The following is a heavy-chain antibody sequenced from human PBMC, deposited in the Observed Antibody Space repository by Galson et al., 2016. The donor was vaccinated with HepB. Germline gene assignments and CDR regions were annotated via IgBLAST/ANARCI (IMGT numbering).Heavy chain of an antibody. D-gene: IGHD2-21*02. CDR2: IRNSGSNT. CDR3: GKDFRSCGCGDCYGWFDP. J-gene: IGHJ5*02. V-gene: IGHV3-23*01. Sequence: SLRLSCAASGFTFSNFAMNWVRQAPGKGLEWVSSIRNSGSNTYYADSGKGRFTISRDNSKNTLFLQMNNLRADDTAVYYFGKDFRSCGCGDCYGWFDPWGQGILVTVSS. CDR1: GFTFSNFA.